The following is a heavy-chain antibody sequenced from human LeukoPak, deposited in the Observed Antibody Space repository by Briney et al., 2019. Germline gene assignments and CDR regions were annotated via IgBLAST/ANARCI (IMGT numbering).Heavy chain of an antibody. CDR3: VKITSVTGGDC. V-gene: IGHV3-64D*09. Sequence: GSLRLSCSASGFTFSAYAMYWVRQAPGTGLEYVSGISNNGGSSFYADSVKGRFTISRDNSKNTLYLQMSSLRAEDTAVYYCVKITSVTGGDCWGQGTRLTVSS. CDR2: ISNNGGSS. CDR1: GFTFSAYA. J-gene: IGHJ4*02. D-gene: IGHD1-1*01.